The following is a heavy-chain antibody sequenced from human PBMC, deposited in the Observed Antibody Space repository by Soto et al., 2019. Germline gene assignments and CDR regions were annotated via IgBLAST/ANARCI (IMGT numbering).Heavy chain of an antibody. Sequence: ASVKVSCKASGYTFTSYGISWVRQAPGQGLEWMGWISAYNGNTNYAQKLQGRVTMTTDTSTSTAYMELRSLRSDDTAVYYCARENSPYSSGWYRGHYYYGMDVWGQGTTVTVSS. J-gene: IGHJ6*02. CDR3: ARENSPYSSGWYRGHYYYGMDV. CDR2: ISAYNGNT. D-gene: IGHD6-19*01. CDR1: GYTFTSYG. V-gene: IGHV1-18*04.